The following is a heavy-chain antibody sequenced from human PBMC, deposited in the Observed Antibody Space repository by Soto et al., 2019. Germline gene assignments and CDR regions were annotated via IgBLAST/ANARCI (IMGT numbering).Heavy chain of an antibody. CDR2: IYYTGST. D-gene: IGHD2-15*01. Sequence: QVQLQESGPGQVKASETLSLTCTVSGGSISTYYWSWIRQPPGKGLEWIGYIYYTGSTNYNPSLKSRVTISVDTSKNQFSLKLSSVTAADTAVYYWARASGCIGDSCAFDPWGQGTLVTVSS. CDR1: GGSISTYY. V-gene: IGHV4-59*01. CDR3: ARASGCIGDSCAFDP. J-gene: IGHJ5*02.